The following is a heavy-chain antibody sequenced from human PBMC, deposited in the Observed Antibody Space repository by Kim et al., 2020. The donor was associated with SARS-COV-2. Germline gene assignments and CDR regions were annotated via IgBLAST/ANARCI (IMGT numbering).Heavy chain of an antibody. J-gene: IGHJ6*03. D-gene: IGHD6-19*01. Sequence: YADSVKGRFTLSRDNAKNTLSLQMNSLRAEDTAVYYCAKADRQWLDNYMDVWGKGTTVTVSS. CDR3: AKADRQWLDNYMDV. V-gene: IGHV3-23*01.